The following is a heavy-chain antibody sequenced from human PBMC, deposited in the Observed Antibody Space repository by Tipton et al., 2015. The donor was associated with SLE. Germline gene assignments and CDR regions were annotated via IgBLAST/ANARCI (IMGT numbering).Heavy chain of an antibody. J-gene: IGHJ4*02. CDR2: IYYSGST. Sequence: TLSLTCTVSGGSISSYYWSWIRQPPGKGLEWIGYIYYSGSTNYNPSLKSRVTISVDTSKNQFSLKLSSVTAADTAVYYCARDDPDGESSGIPGDYWGQGTLVTVSS. V-gene: IGHV4-59*12. CDR3: ARDDPDGESSGIPGDY. CDR1: GGSISSYY. D-gene: IGHD3-22*01.